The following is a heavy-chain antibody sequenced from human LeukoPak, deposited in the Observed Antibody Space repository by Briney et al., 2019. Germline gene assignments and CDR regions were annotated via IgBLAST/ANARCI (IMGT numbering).Heavy chain of an antibody. CDR3: AREGTYYDILTGYHLWLNYYYYGMDV. Sequence: ASVKVSCKASGYTFTSYGISWVRQAPGQGLEGMGWISAYNGNPNYAQKLQGRVTITTDTSTSTAYMELRSLRSEHTAVYYCAREGTYYDILTGYHLWLNYYYYGMDVWGQGTTVTVSS. CDR1: GYTFTSYG. CDR2: ISAYNGNP. J-gene: IGHJ6*02. V-gene: IGHV1-18*01. D-gene: IGHD3-9*01.